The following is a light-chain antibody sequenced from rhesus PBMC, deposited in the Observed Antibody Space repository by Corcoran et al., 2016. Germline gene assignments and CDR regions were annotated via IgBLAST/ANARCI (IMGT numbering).Light chain of an antibody. V-gene: IGKV1-74*01. CDR3: QHSYGTPYS. Sequence: DIQMTQSPSSLSASVGDRVTITCRASENVNNYLHWYQQNPGKAPKLLIYKASPLQSGVPSRFSGTGSGTEFTLTIRSLQPEDFATYYCQHSYGTPYSFGQGTKVEIK. J-gene: IGKJ2*01. CDR2: KAS. CDR1: ENVNNY.